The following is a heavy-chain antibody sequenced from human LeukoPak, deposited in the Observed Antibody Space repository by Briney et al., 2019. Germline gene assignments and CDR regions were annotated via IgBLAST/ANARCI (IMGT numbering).Heavy chain of an antibody. V-gene: IGHV1-69*13. CDR3: ARLSLLSTVYYCYGMDV. D-gene: IGHD2-15*01. CDR2: IIPIFGTA. Sequence: GASVKVSCKASGGTFSSYAISWVRQAPGQGLEWMGGIIPIFGTANYAQKFQRRVTITADESTSTAYMELSSLRSEDTAVYYCARLSLLSTVYYCYGMDVWGQGTTVTVSS. CDR1: GGTFSSYA. J-gene: IGHJ6*02.